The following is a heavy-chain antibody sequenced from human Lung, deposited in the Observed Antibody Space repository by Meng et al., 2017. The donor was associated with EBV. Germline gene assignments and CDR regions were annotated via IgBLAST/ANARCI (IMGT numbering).Heavy chain of an antibody. J-gene: IGHJ5*02. CDR1: GGSFSGYY. Sequence: GQLQLWGAGLFKPSETLSLTCAVYGGSFSGYYWSWIRQPPGKGLEWIGEIYHSGSTNYNPSLKSRVTISVDKSKNQFSLKLSSVTAADTAVYYCARGFVKYTVTRVGNWFDPWGQGTLVTVSS. CDR2: IYHSGST. CDR3: ARGFVKYTVTRVGNWFDP. D-gene: IGHD4-17*01. V-gene: IGHV4-34*01.